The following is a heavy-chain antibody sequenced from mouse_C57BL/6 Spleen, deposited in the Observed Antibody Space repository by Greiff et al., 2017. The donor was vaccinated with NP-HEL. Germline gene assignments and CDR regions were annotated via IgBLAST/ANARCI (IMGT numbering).Heavy chain of an antibody. Sequence: VQLQQSGAELVRPGSSVKLSCKASGYTFTSYWMHWVKQRPIQGLEWIGNIDPSDSETHYNQKFKDKATLTVDKSSSTAYMQLSSLTSEDSAVYYCARGDYSNPFAYWGQGTLVTVSA. CDR3: ARGDYSNPFAY. D-gene: IGHD2-5*01. J-gene: IGHJ3*01. CDR2: IDPSDSET. V-gene: IGHV1-52*01. CDR1: GYTFTSYW.